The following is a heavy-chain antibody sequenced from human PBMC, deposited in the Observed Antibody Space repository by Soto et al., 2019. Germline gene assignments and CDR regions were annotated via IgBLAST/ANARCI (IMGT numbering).Heavy chain of an antibody. CDR1: GYSFTSYW. D-gene: IGHD2-15*01. V-gene: IGHV5-51*01. J-gene: IGHJ6*03. CDR2: IYPGDSDT. Sequence: GESLKISCKGSGYSFTSYWIGWVRQMPGKGLERMGIIYPGDSDTRYSPSFQGQVTISADKSISTAYLQWSSLKASDTAMYYCARSAGVLSDYYYMDVWGKGTTVTVSS. CDR3: ARSAGVLSDYYYMDV.